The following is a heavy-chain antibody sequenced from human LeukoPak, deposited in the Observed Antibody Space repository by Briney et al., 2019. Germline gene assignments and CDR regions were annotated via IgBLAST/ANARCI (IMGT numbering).Heavy chain of an antibody. CDR2: IYPGDSDT. V-gene: IGHV5-51*01. J-gene: IGHJ6*03. Sequence: GESLKISCRGSGYSFTSYWIGWVRQMPGKGLEWMGIIYPGDSDTRYSPSFQGQVTISADKSISTAYLQRSSLKASDTAVYYCARQDEYYYMDVWGKGTTVTVSS. CDR3: ARQDEYYYMDV. CDR1: GYSFTSYW.